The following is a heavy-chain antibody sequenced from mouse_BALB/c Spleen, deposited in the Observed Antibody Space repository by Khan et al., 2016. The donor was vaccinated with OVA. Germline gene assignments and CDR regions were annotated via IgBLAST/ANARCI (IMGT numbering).Heavy chain of an antibody. V-gene: IGHV9-3-1*01. CDR3: ARTLYGSGYDYAMDY. D-gene: IGHD1-1*01. Sequence: QVQLQQSGPELKQPGETVKISCKASGYIFTNYGMTWVKQAPGKGLKWMGWINTYTGEPTYADDFKGRFAFSLETSANTAYLQINNLKNEDTATXCCARTLYGSGYDYAMDYWGQGTSVTVSS. CDR2: INTYTGEP. J-gene: IGHJ4*01. CDR1: GYIFTNYG.